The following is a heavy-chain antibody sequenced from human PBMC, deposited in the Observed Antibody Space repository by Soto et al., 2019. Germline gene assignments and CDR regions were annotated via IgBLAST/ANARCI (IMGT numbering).Heavy chain of an antibody. J-gene: IGHJ4*02. D-gene: IGHD3-22*01. CDR3: ARSQRVGYHYEGHYFDY. V-gene: IGHV3-7*03. CDR2: IRHDSTER. CDR1: GFTFSTYW. Sequence: EVQLVESGGGLVQPRGSLTLSCAASGFTFSTYWMNWVRQAPGKGLEWVAKIRHDSTERFYGDSVKGRFTVSRDDATESLFLQMNSLRVEDTAVYYCARSQRVGYHYEGHYFDYWGQGILVTVSS.